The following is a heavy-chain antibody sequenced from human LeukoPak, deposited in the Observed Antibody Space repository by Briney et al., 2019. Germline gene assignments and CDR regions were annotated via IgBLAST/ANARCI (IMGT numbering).Heavy chain of an antibody. CDR2: ISSSSSTI. J-gene: IGHJ3*02. Sequence: PGGSLRLSCAASGFTFSSYSMNWVRQAPGKGLEWVSYISSSSSTIYYADSVKGRFTISRDNAKNSLYLQMNSLRAEDTAVYYCARTVTYCGGDCYAFDIWGQGTMVTVSS. CDR3: ARTVTYCGGDCYAFDI. V-gene: IGHV3-48*01. D-gene: IGHD2-21*02. CDR1: GFTFSSYS.